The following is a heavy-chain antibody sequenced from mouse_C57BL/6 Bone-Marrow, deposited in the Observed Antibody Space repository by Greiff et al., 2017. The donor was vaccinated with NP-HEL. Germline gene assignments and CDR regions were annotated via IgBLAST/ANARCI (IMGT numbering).Heavy chain of an antibody. CDR3: ARRGDYDPFAY. V-gene: IGHV5-2*03. J-gene: IGHJ3*01. CDR1: EYEFPSHD. Sequence: EVKLMESGGGLVQPGESLKLSCESNEYEFPSHDMSWVRKTPEKRLVLVAAINSDGGSTYYPDTMERRFIISRDNTKKTLYLQMSSLRSEDTALYYCARRGDYDPFAYWGQGTLVTVSA. D-gene: IGHD2-4*01. CDR2: INSDGGST.